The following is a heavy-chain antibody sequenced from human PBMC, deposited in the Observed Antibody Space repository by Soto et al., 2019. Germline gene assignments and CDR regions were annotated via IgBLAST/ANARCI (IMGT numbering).Heavy chain of an antibody. CDR2: ISAYNSNI. CDR3: ARGRLGATWDY. Sequence: GASVKVSCKASGYTFTSYGISWVRQTPGQGLEWMGWISAYNSNINYAQKLQGRVTVTTDTSTSTAYMELRSLRSDGTALYFCARGRLGATWDYWGQGTLVPSPQ. D-gene: IGHD1-26*01. V-gene: IGHV1-18*01. J-gene: IGHJ4*02. CDR1: GYTFTSYG.